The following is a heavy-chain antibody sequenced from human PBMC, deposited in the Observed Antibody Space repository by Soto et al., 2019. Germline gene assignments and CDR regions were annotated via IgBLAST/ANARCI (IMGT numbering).Heavy chain of an antibody. CDR2: INAGNGNT. Sequence: ASVKVCCKASGYSFTGYAMHWGRQAPGQRLECMGWINAGNGNTKYSQKFQGRVTITRDTSASTAYMELSSLRSEDTAVYYCARDLGGWHDYWGQGTLVTVSS. V-gene: IGHV1-3*01. J-gene: IGHJ4*02. CDR3: ARDLGGWHDY. CDR1: GYSFTGYA. D-gene: IGHD2-15*01.